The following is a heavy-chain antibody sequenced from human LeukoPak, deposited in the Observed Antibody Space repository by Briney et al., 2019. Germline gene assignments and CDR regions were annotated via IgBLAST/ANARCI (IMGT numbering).Heavy chain of an antibody. J-gene: IGHJ6*03. Sequence: SVKVSCKASGGTFSSYAISWVRQAPGQGLGWMGGIIPIFGTANYAQKFQGRVTITTDESTSTAYMELSSLRSEDTAVYYCARDHGSSWLRYYMDVWGKGTTVTVSS. V-gene: IGHV1-69*05. CDR3: ARDHGSSWLRYYMDV. D-gene: IGHD6-13*01. CDR2: IIPIFGTA. CDR1: GGTFSSYA.